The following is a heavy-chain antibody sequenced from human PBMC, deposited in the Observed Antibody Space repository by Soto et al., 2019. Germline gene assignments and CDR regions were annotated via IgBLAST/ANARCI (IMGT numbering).Heavy chain of an antibody. CDR2: INPSGGNT. CDR3: ARSRDGYTVYYFDY. CDR1: GYTFTSYD. V-gene: IGHV1-46*01. J-gene: IGHJ4*02. D-gene: IGHD5-12*01. Sequence: ASVKVSCKASGYTFTSYDINWVRQATGQGLEWMGRINPSGGNTSYAQKFQGRVTMTRDTSTSTVYMELSSLRSEDTAVYYCARSRDGYTVYYFDYWGQGTLVTVSS.